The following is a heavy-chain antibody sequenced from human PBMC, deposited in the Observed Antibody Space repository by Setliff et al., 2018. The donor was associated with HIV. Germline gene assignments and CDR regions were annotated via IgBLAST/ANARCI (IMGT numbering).Heavy chain of an antibody. CDR3: ARDRENYYDSTGAFDI. D-gene: IGHD3-22*01. CDR2: ITYSGSA. Sequence: PSETLSLTCTVSGGSISSDDYYWNWIRQPPGKGLEWIGYITYSGSAYYNPSLKSRVTISIDTSNNQISLRLSSVTAADTAVYYCARDRENYYDSTGAFDIWGRGTLVTVSS. J-gene: IGHJ2*01. CDR1: GGSISSDDYY. V-gene: IGHV4-30-4*08.